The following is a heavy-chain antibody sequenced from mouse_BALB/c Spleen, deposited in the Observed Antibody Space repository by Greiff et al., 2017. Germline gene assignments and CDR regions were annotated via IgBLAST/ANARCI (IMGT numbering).Heavy chain of an antibody. CDR2: INPGSGGT. V-gene: IGHV1-54*01. CDR3: ARELAMDY. J-gene: IGHJ4*01. Sequence: QVQLKQSGAELVRPGTSVKVSCKASGYAFTNYLIEWVKQRPGQGLEWIGVINPGSGGTNYNEKFKGKATLTADKSSSTAYMQLSSLTSDDSAVYICARELAMDYWGQGTSVTVSS. CDR1: GYAFTNYL.